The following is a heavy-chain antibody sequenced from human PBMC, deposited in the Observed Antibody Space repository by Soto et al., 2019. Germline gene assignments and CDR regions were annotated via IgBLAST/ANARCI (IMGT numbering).Heavy chain of an antibody. CDR2: ISFDGTNT. V-gene: IGHV3-30*18. CDR1: RFTFSSSG. Sequence: PGGSLRLSCAASRFTFSSSGMHWVRQAPGKGLEWVAVISFDGTNTYYADSVKGRFTISRDNSKNTLYLQMNSLRAEDTAVYYCAKDGLSFDYYDTRRYGLAFWGQGTRVPVSS. CDR3: AKDGLSFDYYDTRRYGLAF. D-gene: IGHD3-22*01. J-gene: IGHJ6*02.